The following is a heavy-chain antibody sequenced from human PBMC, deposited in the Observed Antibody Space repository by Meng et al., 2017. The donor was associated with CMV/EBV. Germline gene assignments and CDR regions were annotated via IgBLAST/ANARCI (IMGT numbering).Heavy chain of an antibody. V-gene: IGHV3-73*01. CDR3: ARTRECGADCYYRFDP. Sequence: ETLSLTCAASGFTFSGSAMHWVRQASGKGLEWVGRIRSKANSYATAYAASVKGRFTISRDDSKNTAYLQMNSLKTEDTAVYYCARTRECGADCYYRFDPWGQGTLVTVSS. D-gene: IGHD2-21*01. CDR2: IRSKANSYAT. CDR1: GFTFSGSA. J-gene: IGHJ5*02.